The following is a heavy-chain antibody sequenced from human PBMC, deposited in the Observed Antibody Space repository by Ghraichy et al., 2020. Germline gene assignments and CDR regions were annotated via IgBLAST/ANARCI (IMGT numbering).Heavy chain of an antibody. CDR3: ARHRGYCSGTSCSKWFDS. V-gene: IGHV3-7*01. D-gene: IGHD2-2*01. CDR2: INQAGSQR. CDR1: GFTLSGHW. J-gene: IGHJ5*01. Sequence: GGSLRLSCGASGFTLSGHWMSWVRQAPGRGLEWVANINQAGSQRHYVDSVKDRFTISRDDATNSWFLQMNSLRAEDTAVYYCARHRGYCSGTSCSKWFDSWGQGTLVTVSS.